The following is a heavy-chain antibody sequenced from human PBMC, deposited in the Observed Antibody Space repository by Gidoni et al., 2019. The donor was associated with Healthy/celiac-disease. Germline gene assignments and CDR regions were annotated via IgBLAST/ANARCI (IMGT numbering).Heavy chain of an antibody. D-gene: IGHD4-17*01. CDR2: IYYSGST. J-gene: IGHJ5*02. V-gene: IGHV4-39*01. Sequence: QLQLQESGPGLVKPSETLSLTCTVSGGSISSSSYYWGWIRQPPGKGLEWIGSIYYSGSTYYNPSLKSRVTISVDTSKNQFSLKLSSVTAADTAVYYCARRVLLTPDYGEEYNWFDPWGQGTLVTVSS. CDR1: GGSISSSSYY. CDR3: ARRVLLTPDYGEEYNWFDP.